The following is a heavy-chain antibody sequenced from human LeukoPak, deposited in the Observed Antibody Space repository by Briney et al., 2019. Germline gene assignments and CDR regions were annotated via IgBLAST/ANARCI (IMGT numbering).Heavy chain of an antibody. CDR3: ARGYIRFPYYYGSGGYSNWFDP. J-gene: IGHJ5*02. V-gene: IGHV4-38-2*02. Sequence: SETLSLTCTVSGYSISRGYYWGWIRQPPGKGLEWIGSIYRSGSTYYNPSLKMRVTISIDTSKNQFSLKLSSVTAAGTAVYYCARGYIRFPYYYGSGGYSNWFDPWGQGTLVTVSS. CDR2: IYRSGST. CDR1: GYSISRGYY. D-gene: IGHD3-10*01.